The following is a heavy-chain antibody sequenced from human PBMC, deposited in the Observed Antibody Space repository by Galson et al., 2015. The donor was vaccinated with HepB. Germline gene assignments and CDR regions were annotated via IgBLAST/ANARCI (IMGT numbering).Heavy chain of an antibody. D-gene: IGHD6-19*01. CDR1: GGSFSGYY. CDR2: INHSGST. V-gene: IGHV4-34*01. Sequence: ETLSLTCAVYGGSFSGYYWSWIRQPPGKGLEWIGEINHSGSTNYNPSLKSRVTISGDTSKNQFSLKLSSVTAADTAVYYCAGSSGWAYYYYGMDVWGQGTTVTVSS. CDR3: AGSSGWAYYYYGMDV. J-gene: IGHJ6*02.